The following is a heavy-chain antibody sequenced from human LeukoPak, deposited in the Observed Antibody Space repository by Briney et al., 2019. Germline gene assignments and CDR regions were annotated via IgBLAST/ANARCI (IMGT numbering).Heavy chain of an antibody. V-gene: IGHV1-46*01. CDR3: AREEAGAFDI. CDR1: GYTFTSYY. Sequence: ASVKVSFKASGYTFTSYYMHWVRQAPGQGLEWMGIINPSGGSTSYAQKFQGRVTMTRDTSTSTVYMELSSLRSEDTAMYYCAREEAGAFDIWGQGTMVTVSS. J-gene: IGHJ3*02. CDR2: INPSGGST.